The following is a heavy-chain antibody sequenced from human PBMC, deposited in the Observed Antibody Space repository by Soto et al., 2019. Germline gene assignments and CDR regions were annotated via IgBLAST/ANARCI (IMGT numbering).Heavy chain of an antibody. J-gene: IGHJ6*02. Sequence: PSETLSLTCTVSGGSISSYYWSWIRQPAGKGLEWIGRIYTSGSTNYSPSLKSRVTMSVDTSKNQFSLKLSSVTAADTAVYYCASSIAAAQRDYYYGMDVWGQGTTVTVSS. CDR3: ASSIAAAQRDYYYGMDV. D-gene: IGHD6-13*01. CDR1: GGSISSYY. V-gene: IGHV4-4*07. CDR2: IYTSGST.